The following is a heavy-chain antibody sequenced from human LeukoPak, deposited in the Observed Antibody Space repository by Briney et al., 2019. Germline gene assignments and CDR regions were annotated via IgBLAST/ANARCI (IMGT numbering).Heavy chain of an antibody. CDR2: IKQDGSEK. V-gene: IGHV3-7*01. CDR3: AGNAVPAASRRNYFDY. J-gene: IGHJ4*02. CDR1: GFTFSSYW. Sequence: GGSLRLSCAASGFTFSSYWMSWVRQAPGKGLEWVANIKQDGSEKYYVDSVKGRFTISRDNAKNSLYLQMNSLRAEDTAVYYCAGNAVPAASRRNYFDYWGQGTLVTVSS. D-gene: IGHD2-2*01.